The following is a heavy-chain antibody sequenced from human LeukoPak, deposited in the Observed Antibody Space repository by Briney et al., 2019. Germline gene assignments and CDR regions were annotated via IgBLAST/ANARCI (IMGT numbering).Heavy chain of an antibody. D-gene: IGHD3-16*01. CDR3: ARHGYTASHYFLDF. CDR2: IYTTGKT. J-gene: IGHJ4*02. Sequence: SQTLSLTCTVSGGSISSGSYYWSWIRQPAGRGLEWIGRIYTTGKTDYNPSLKSRLTMSVDTSKRQFSLNLTSVTAADTAIYFCARHGYTASHYFLDFWSQGTLVTVSS. CDR1: GGSISSGSYY. V-gene: IGHV4-61*02.